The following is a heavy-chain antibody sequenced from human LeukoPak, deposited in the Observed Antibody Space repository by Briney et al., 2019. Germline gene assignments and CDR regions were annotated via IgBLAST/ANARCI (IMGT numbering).Heavy chain of an antibody. Sequence: SETLSLTCTVSGGSISSSSYYWGWIRQPPGKGLEWIGSIYYSGSTYYNPSLKSRVTISVDTSKNQFSLKLSSVTAADTAVYYCARDFTGHNDYWGQGTLVTVSS. D-gene: IGHD3-10*01. V-gene: IGHV4-39*07. CDR3: ARDFTGHNDY. CDR1: GGSISSSSYY. CDR2: IYYSGST. J-gene: IGHJ4*02.